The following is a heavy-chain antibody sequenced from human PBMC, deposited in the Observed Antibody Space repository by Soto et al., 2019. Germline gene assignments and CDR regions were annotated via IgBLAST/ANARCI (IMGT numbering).Heavy chain of an antibody. Sequence: GASVKVSCKASGYTFTSYGISWVRQAPGQGLEWMGWISAYNGNTNYAQKLQGRVTMTTDTSTSTAYMELRSLRSDDTAVYYCASGYCSGGSCYVPDAFDIWGQGTMVTVS. J-gene: IGHJ3*02. CDR1: GYTFTSYG. V-gene: IGHV1-18*01. CDR2: ISAYNGNT. CDR3: ASGYCSGGSCYVPDAFDI. D-gene: IGHD2-15*01.